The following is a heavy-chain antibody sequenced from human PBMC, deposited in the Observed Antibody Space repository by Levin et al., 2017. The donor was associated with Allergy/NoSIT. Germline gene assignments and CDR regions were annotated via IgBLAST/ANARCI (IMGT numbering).Heavy chain of an antibody. V-gene: IGHV1-69*13. CDR2: IIPIFGTA. CDR3: ARGWVESYSGPTYNWFDP. J-gene: IGHJ5*02. D-gene: IGHD6-13*01. Sequence: SVKVSCKASGCTFSSYAISWVRQAPGQGLEWMGGIIPIFGTANYAQKFQGRVTITADESTSTAYMELSSLRSEDTAVYYCARGWVESYSGPTYNWFDPWGQGTLVTVSS. CDR1: GCTFSSYA.